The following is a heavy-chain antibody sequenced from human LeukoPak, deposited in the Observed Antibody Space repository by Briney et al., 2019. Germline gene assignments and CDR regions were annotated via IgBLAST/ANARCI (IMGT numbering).Heavy chain of an antibody. Sequence: GGSLRLSCAASGFTFSSYSMNWVRQAPGKGLEWVSYISSSSSTIYYADSVKGRFTISRDNVKNSLYLQMNSLRAEDTAVYYCASSDYDFWSGFDYWGQGTLVTVSS. CDR2: ISSSSSTI. J-gene: IGHJ4*02. V-gene: IGHV3-48*04. CDR3: ASSDYDFWSGFDY. D-gene: IGHD3-3*01. CDR1: GFTFSSYS.